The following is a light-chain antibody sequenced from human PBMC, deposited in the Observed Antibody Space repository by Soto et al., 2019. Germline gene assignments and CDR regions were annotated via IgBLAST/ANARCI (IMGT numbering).Light chain of an antibody. Sequence: EIVMTQSPPTLSVSPGERATLSCRASQSVSSNLAWYQQKPGQAPRLLIYGASTRATGIPARFSGSGSGTEFTLTISSLQSEDFADYYCQQYQNWPLITFGQGTRLEIK. V-gene: IGKV3-15*01. CDR3: QQYQNWPLIT. J-gene: IGKJ5*01. CDR1: QSVSSN. CDR2: GAS.